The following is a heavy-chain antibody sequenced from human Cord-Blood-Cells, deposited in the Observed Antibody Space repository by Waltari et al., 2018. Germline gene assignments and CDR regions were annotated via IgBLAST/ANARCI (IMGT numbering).Heavy chain of an antibody. D-gene: IGHD3-3*01. J-gene: IGHJ5*02. V-gene: IGHV4-39*01. CDR3: ARGRIFGVVIEGWFDP. CDR1: GGSISSSSYY. Sequence: QLQLQESGPGLVKPSETLSLTCTVSGGSISSSSYYWGWIRQPPGKGLEWIGSIYYSGSTYYNPPLKSRVTISVDTSKNQFSLKLSSVTAADTAVYYCARGRIFGVVIEGWFDPWGQGTLVTVSS. CDR2: IYYSGST.